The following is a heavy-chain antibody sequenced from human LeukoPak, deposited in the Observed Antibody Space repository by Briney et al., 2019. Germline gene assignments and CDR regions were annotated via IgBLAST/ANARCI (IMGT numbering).Heavy chain of an antibody. CDR2: ISGSGGNT. D-gene: IGHD3-22*01. CDR3: AKGMSATSGYLELEY. V-gene: IGHV3-23*01. J-gene: IGHJ4*02. Sequence: WGSLRLSCAASGFTFSSYAMSWVRQSPGKGLEWVSAISGSGGNTYSADSVKGRCTVSRDNSKKTLFLQMNSLRAEDTAVYYCAKGMSATSGYLELEYWGQGTLVIVSS. CDR1: GFTFSSYA.